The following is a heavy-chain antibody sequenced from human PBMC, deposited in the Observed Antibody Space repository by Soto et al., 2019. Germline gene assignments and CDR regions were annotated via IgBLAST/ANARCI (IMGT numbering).Heavy chain of an antibody. CDR1: GFSFSTFE. CDR2: ISDDGSRT. D-gene: IGHD3-16*01. Sequence: GGSLRLSCAASGFSFSTFEMSWVRQAPGRGLEWVSFISDDGSRTYYADAVKGRFTISRDNSKHTLYLQMNSLTAEDTAVYACVKGGWLDFSGQSTLVTVSS. V-gene: IGHV3-23*01. J-gene: IGHJ5*01. CDR3: VKGGWLDF.